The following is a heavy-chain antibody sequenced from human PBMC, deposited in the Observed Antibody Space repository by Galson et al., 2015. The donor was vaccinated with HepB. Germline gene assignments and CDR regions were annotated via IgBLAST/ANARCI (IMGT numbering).Heavy chain of an antibody. D-gene: IGHD1-26*01. J-gene: IGHJ3*02. CDR2: INPSGGST. V-gene: IGHV1-46*03. Sequence: SVKVSCKASGYTFTSYYMHWVRQAPGQGLEWMGIINPSGGSTSYAQKFQGRVTMTRDTSTSTVYMELSSLRSEDTAVYYCARDLGEGATIRAFDIWGQGTMGTGSS. CDR3: ARDLGEGATIRAFDI. CDR1: GYTFTSYY.